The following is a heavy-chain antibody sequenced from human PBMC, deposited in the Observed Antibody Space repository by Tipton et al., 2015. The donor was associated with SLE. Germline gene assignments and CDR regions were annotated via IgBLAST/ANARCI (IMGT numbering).Heavy chain of an antibody. CDR3: ARRSVQEAFDI. CDR2: IYHNGDT. J-gene: IGHJ3*02. CDR1: GASLTTSVFY. D-gene: IGHD1-1*01. Sequence: TLSLTCTVSGASLTTSVFYWGWIRQPPGKGLEWIGTIYHNGDTYYKSSLKSRVTISVDTSKNHFSLKLRSVTAADTAVYFCARRSVQEAFDIWGQGTMVTVSS. V-gene: IGHV4-38-2*02.